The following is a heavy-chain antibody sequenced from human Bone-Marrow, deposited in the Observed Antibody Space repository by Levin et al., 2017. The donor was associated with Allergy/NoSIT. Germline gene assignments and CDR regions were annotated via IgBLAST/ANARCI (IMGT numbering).Heavy chain of an antibody. CDR1: GYTFTSYY. Sequence: ASVKVSCKASGYTFTSYYMHWVRQAPGQGLEWMGIINPSGGSTTYAQKFQGRVTMTRDTSTSTVYMELSSLRSEDTAVYYCARDWGTYGSGSYFYGDDYWGQGTLVTVSS. V-gene: IGHV1-46*01. CDR3: ARDWGTYGSGSYFYGDDY. CDR2: INPSGGST. D-gene: IGHD3-10*01. J-gene: IGHJ4*02.